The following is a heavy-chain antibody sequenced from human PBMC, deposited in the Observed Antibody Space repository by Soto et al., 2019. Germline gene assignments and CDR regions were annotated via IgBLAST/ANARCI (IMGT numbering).Heavy chain of an antibody. D-gene: IGHD3-10*01. CDR3: ARHRGPTGPNY. CDR1: GGSISSGDYY. J-gene: IGHJ4*02. V-gene: IGHV4-30-4*01. CDR2: IYYSGST. Sequence: PSETLSLTCTVSGGSISSGDYYWSWIRQPPGKGLEWIGYIYYSGSTYYNPSLKSRVTISVDTSKNQLSLNLRSVTAADTAVYYCARHRGPTGPNYWGQGALVTVSS.